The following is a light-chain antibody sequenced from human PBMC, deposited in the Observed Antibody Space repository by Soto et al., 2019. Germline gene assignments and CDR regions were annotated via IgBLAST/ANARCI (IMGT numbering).Light chain of an antibody. J-gene: IGKJ1*01. CDR2: GAS. Sequence: EIVMTQSPATLSVSPGERATLSCRASQSVSSNVAWYQQKPGQAPRLLIYGASTRATGIPDRFSGSGSGTEFTLTISSLQSEDFAVYYCQQYNNWPPTWTVGQGTKVEIK. V-gene: IGKV3-15*01. CDR3: QQYNNWPPTWT. CDR1: QSVSSN.